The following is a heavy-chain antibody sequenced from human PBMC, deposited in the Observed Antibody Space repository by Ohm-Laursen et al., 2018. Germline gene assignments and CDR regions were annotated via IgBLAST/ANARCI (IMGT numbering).Heavy chain of an antibody. D-gene: IGHD3-22*01. J-gene: IGHJ6*02. Sequence: ASVKVSCKASGYTFSSYYMHWVRQAPGQGLEWMGIINPSGGSTSYAQKFQGRVTMTRDTSTSTVYMELSSLRSEDTAVYYCARALLNHTYFYDSSGWKDGMDVWGQGTTVTVSS. CDR3: ARALLNHTYFYDSSGWKDGMDV. CDR1: GYTFSSYY. V-gene: IGHV1-46*01. CDR2: INPSGGST.